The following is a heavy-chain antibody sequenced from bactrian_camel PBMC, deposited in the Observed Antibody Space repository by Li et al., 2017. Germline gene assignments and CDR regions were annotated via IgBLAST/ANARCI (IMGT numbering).Heavy chain of an antibody. Sequence: VQLVESGGGSVQAGGSLRLSCAVSGFTDELYCMGWFRQVPGKSREGVTAIASLGYTLEADSVKGRFTISSDKAKNTLYLQMNSVKPEDTAMYYCAARWNWGGSCPLSLGGYRGWGQGTQVTVS. V-gene: IGHV3S55*01. J-gene: IGHJ4*01. CDR3: AARWNWGGSCPLSLGGYRG. CDR1: GFTDELYC. D-gene: IGHD6*01. CDR2: IASLGYT.